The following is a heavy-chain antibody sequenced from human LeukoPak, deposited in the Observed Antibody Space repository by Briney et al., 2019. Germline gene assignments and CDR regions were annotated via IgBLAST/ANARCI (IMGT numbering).Heavy chain of an antibody. CDR1: GFTFSSYS. V-gene: IGHV3-53*01. D-gene: IGHD6-19*01. J-gene: IGHJ4*02. CDR2: IYSGGST. CDR3: ARDEVAGTGFDY. Sequence: GGSLRLSCAASGFTFSSYSMSWVRQAPGKGLEWVSVIYSGGSTYYADSVKGRFTISRDNSKNTLYLQMNSLRAEDTAVYYCARDEVAGTGFDYWGQGTLVTVSS.